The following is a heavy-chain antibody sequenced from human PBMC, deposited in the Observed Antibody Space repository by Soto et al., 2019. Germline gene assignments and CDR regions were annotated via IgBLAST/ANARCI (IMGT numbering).Heavy chain of an antibody. J-gene: IGHJ1*01. CDR2: ITYDGSFK. CDR3: AKDPVGGAFYTPFAF. CDR1: GFNVDNYG. D-gene: IGHD3-16*01. Sequence: PGRSLRLSCPAWGFNVDNYGMHWVRQAPGKWLEWVAVITYDGSFKYYADSVKGRFTISRDNSKNTLSLHLNTLNPEDTAVYHCAKDPVGGAFYTPFAFWGQGTLVTVSS. V-gene: IGHV3-30*18.